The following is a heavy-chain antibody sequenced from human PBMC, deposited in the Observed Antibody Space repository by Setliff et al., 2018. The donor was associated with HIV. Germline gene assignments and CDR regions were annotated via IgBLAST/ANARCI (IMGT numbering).Heavy chain of an antibody. CDR2: IYPGDSVT. J-gene: IGHJ4*02. CDR3: IRRRRAPGTEDLEAV. V-gene: IGHV5-51*01. D-gene: IGHD1-26*01. Sequence: GESLKISCKGSGYTFSDYWIGWVRQMPGKGLEWMGIIYPGDSVTRYGPSFQGQVFISADRSITTAYLEWSSLKPSDTAMYYCIRRRRAPGTEDLEAVWGQGTLVTVS. CDR1: GYTFSDYW.